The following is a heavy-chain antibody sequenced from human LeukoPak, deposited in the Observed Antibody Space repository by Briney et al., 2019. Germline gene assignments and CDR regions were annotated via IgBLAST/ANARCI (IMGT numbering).Heavy chain of an antibody. CDR1: GGSISSGGYY. J-gene: IGHJ4*02. CDR2: IYYSGST. D-gene: IGHD5-24*01. V-gene: IGHV4-31*03. Sequence: SQTPSLTCTVSGGSISSGGYYWSWIRQHPGKGLEWIGYIYYSGSTYYNPSLKSRVTISVDTSKNQFSLKLSSVTAADTAVYYCARESLKDERAFDYWGQGTLVTVSS. CDR3: ARESLKDERAFDY.